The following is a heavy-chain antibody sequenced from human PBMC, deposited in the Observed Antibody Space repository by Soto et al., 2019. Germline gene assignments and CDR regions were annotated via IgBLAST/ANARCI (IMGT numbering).Heavy chain of an antibody. V-gene: IGHV3-23*01. CDR1: GFTFSSYA. CDR2: ISGSGSST. D-gene: IGHD3-3*01. Sequence: PGGSLRLSCAASGFTFSSYAMSCVRQAPGKGLEWVSVISGSGSSTYYADSVKGRFTISRDNSKKTLYVQMNSLRAEDTAVYYCAKMSDFWSGSPTYHFDYWGQGTQVTVSS. CDR3: AKMSDFWSGSPTYHFDY. J-gene: IGHJ4*02.